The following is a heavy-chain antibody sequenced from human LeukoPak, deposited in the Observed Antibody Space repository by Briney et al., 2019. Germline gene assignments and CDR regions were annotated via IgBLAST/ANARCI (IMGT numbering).Heavy chain of an antibody. V-gene: IGHV4-31*03. Sequence: SSETLSLTCTVSGGSISSGAYYWSWIRQHPGEGLEWIGYIYYSGDTYYNPSLKSRVTISVDTSKNQFSLKLSSVTAADTAVYYCATMGTTDAFDIWGQGTMVTVSS. D-gene: IGHD2-2*01. CDR1: GGSISSGAYY. CDR2: IYYSGDT. CDR3: ATMGTTDAFDI. J-gene: IGHJ3*02.